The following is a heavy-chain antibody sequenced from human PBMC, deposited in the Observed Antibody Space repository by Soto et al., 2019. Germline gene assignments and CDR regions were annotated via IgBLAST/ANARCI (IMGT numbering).Heavy chain of an antibody. CDR2: ISYDGSNK. Sequence: GGSLGLSCAASGLTCGSYGMQWVRQAPGKGLEWVAVISYDGSNKYYADSVKGRFTISRDNSKNTLYLQMNSLRAEDTAVYYCARAYDRDHFYSGGQGT. CDR3: ARAYDRDHFYS. CDR1: GLTCGSYG. J-gene: IGHJ4*02. V-gene: IGHV3-30-3*01. D-gene: IGHD3-22*01.